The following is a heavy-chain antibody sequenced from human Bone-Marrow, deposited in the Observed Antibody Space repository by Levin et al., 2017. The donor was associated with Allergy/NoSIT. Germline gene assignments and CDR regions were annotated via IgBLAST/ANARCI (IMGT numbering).Heavy chain of an antibody. CDR1: GGSISSYY. CDR3: ARGSPLSSSWPALNWFDP. J-gene: IGHJ5*02. Sequence: GSLRLSCTVSGGSISSYYWSWIRQPPGKGLEWIGYIYYSGSTNYNPSLKSRVTISVDTSKNQFSLKLSSVTAADTAVYYCARGSPLSSSWPALNWFDPWGQGTLVTVSS. CDR2: IYYSGST. V-gene: IGHV4-59*01. D-gene: IGHD6-13*01.